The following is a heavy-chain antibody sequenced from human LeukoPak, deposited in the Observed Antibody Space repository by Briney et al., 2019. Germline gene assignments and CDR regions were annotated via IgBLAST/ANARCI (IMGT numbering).Heavy chain of an antibody. J-gene: IGHJ4*02. CDR3: AKGGKTIMCPTSCYDY. Sequence: GGSLRLSCAASGFTFSTSWMTWVRQAPGKGLEWVANIKQDGSDKYYMDSVKGRFTISRDNAKNSLYLQMNSLRAEDTAVYYCAKGGKTIMCPTSCYDYWGQGTLVTVSS. V-gene: IGHV3-7*03. D-gene: IGHD2-2*01. CDR1: GFTFSTSW. CDR2: IKQDGSDK.